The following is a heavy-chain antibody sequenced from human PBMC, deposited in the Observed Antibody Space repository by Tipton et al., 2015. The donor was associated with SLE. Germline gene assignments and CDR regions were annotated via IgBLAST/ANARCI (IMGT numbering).Heavy chain of an antibody. CDR3: ARDTVAAAGTFDY. J-gene: IGHJ4*02. CDR2: IKQDGSEK. V-gene: IGHV3-7*01. CDR1: GFTFSSYW. D-gene: IGHD6-13*01. Sequence: QLVQSGGGLVQPGWSLRLSRAASGFTFSSYWMSWVRQAPGKGLEWVANIKQDGSEKYYVDSVKGRFTISRDNAKNSLYLQMNSLRAEDTAVYYCARDTVAAAGTFDYWGQGTLVTVSS.